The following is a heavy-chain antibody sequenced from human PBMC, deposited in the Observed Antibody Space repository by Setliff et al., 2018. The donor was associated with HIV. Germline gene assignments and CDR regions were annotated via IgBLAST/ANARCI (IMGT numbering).Heavy chain of an antibody. J-gene: IGHJ4*02. CDR2: LNPRSGGS. Sequence: ASVKVSCKASGYTLSGYYIHWVRQAPGQGLEWMGWLNPRSGGSDYAQRFQGRVTMTRDTSISTAYMELSRLTSDDTAVYYCARDGLLEAGIRLDYWGQGTLVTVSS. CDR3: ARDGLLEAGIRLDY. CDR1: GYTLSGYY. D-gene: IGHD6-19*01. V-gene: IGHV1-2*02.